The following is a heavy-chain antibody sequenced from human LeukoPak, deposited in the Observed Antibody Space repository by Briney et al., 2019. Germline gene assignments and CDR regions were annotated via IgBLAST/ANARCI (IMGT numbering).Heavy chain of an antibody. CDR2: FGTRSTSI. CDR3: AREVSEGFDF. CDR1: GFTFSGYS. J-gene: IGHJ4*02. D-gene: IGHD3-22*01. V-gene: IGHV3-21*01. Sequence: GGSLRLSCTASGFTFSGYSMNWIRQAPGKGLEWVSSFGTRSTSIYHAGSVKGRLAISRDNAKNSLYLQMNSLRAEDTALYYCAREVSEGFDFWSQGTLVTVSS.